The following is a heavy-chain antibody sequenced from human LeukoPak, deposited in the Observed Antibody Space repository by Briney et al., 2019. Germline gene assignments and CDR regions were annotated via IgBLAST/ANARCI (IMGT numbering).Heavy chain of an antibody. CDR2: ISGYNGNT. V-gene: IGHV1-18*01. J-gene: IGHJ6*02. CDR3: ARGIVVVPAAMLYYYNIDV. CDR1: GYTFSSYG. Sequence: ASVKVSCKASGYTFSSYGISWVRQAPGQGLEWMGWISGYNGNTNYAQKLQGRVTMTTDTSTSTAYMELRSLRSDDTAVYYCARGIVVVPAAMLYYYNIDVWGQGTTVTVSS. D-gene: IGHD2-2*01.